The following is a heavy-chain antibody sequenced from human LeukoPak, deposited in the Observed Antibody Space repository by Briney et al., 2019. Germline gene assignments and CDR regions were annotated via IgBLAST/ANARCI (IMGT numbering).Heavy chain of an antibody. Sequence: GASVKVSCKASGGTFSSYAISWVRQAPGQGLEWMGWISAYNGNTNYAQKLQGRVTMTTDTSTSTAYMELRSLRSDDTAVYYCARDRYNWNPDYWGQGTLVTVSS. CDR2: ISAYNGNT. CDR3: ARDRYNWNPDY. D-gene: IGHD1-20*01. J-gene: IGHJ4*02. V-gene: IGHV1-18*01. CDR1: GGTFSSYA.